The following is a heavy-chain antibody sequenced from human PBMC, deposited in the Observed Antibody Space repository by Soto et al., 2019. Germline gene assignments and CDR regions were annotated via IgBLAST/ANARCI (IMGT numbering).Heavy chain of an antibody. CDR2: IRSKANSYAT. J-gene: IGHJ6*02. CDR1: GFTFSGSA. CDR3: TRLESYYDFWSGYYTATEYYYYYGMDV. D-gene: IGHD3-3*01. Sequence: EVQLVESGGGLVQPGGSLKLSCAASGFTFSGSAMHWVRQASGKGLEWVGRIRSKANSYATAYAASVKGRFTISRDDSKNTGYLQMNSLKTEDTAVYYCTRLESYYDFWSGYYTATEYYYYYGMDVWGQGTTVTVSS. V-gene: IGHV3-73*02.